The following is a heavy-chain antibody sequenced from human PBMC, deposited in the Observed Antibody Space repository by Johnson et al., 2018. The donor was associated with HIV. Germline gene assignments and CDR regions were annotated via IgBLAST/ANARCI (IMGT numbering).Heavy chain of an antibody. V-gene: IGHV3-11*01. J-gene: IGHJ3*02. CDR1: GFTFSDYY. D-gene: IGHD3-22*01. CDR2: ISSSGSTI. CDR3: AGRFYYDSSGYYSAAFDI. Sequence: QVQLVESGGGLVKPVGSLRLSCAASGFTFSDYYMSWIRQAPGKGLEWVSYISSSGSTIYYADSVKGRFTISRDNAKNSLYLQMNSLRAEDTALYYCAGRFYYDSSGYYSAAFDIWGQGTMVTVSS.